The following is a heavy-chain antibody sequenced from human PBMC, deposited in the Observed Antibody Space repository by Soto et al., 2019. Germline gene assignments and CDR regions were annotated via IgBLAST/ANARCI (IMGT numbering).Heavy chain of an antibody. CDR2: ISSSSSYI. D-gene: IGHD1-26*01. CDR1: GFTFSSYS. J-gene: IGHJ6*02. Sequence: GSLRLSCAASGFTFSSYSMNWVRQAPGKGLEWVSSISSSSSYIYYADSVKGRFTISRDNAKNSLYLQMNSLRAEDTAVYYCARDWSGSYYSYYGMDVWGQGTTVTVSS. CDR3: ARDWSGSYYSYYGMDV. V-gene: IGHV3-21*01.